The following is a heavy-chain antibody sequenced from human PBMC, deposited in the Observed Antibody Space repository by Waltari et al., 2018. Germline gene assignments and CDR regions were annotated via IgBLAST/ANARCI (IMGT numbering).Heavy chain of an antibody. CDR3: AREGKLLGAFDI. V-gene: IGHV3-7*01. CDR1: GFTFSTYW. Sequence: EVQLVESGGTLVQPGGSLSLSCAASGFTFSTYWMNWVRQAQGKGLEWVADIRQDGNQKSYVDSVKGRFTISRDNAESSLYLQMNSLRAEDTAVYYCAREGKLLGAFDIWGQGTMVTVSS. J-gene: IGHJ3*02. CDR2: IRQDGNQK. D-gene: IGHD1-26*01.